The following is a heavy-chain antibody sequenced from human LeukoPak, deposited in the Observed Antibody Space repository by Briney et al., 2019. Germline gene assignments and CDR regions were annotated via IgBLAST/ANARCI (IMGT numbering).Heavy chain of an antibody. J-gene: IGHJ6*04. V-gene: IGHV4-34*01. CDR2: INHSGST. CDR1: GGSFSGYY. Sequence: KPSETLSLTCAVYGGSFSGYYWSWIRQPPGKGLEWIGEINHSGSTNYNPSLKSRVTISVDTSKNQFSLKLSSVTAADTAVYYCARVRIQLWLRYGMDDWGKGTTVTVSS. D-gene: IGHD5-18*01. CDR3: ARVRIQLWLRYGMDD.